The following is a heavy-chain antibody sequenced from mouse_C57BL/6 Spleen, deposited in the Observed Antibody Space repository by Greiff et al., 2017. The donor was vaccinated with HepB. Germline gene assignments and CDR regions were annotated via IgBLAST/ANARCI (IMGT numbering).Heavy chain of an antibody. CDR3: ARSPDYYGSSFFDY. CDR2: IWTGGGT. V-gene: IGHV2-9-1*01. J-gene: IGHJ2*01. D-gene: IGHD1-1*01. Sequence: VKLVESGPGLVAPSRSLSIPCTVPGFLLPGYAISWFRQPPGKGLEWLGVIWTGGGTNFNSALKSRLSISKDNSKSQVFLKMNSLQTDDTARYYCARSPDYYGSSFFDYWGQGTTLTVSS. CDR1: GFLLPGYA.